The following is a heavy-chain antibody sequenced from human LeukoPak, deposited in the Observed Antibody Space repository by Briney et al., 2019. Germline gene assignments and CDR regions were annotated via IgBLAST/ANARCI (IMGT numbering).Heavy chain of an antibody. Sequence: SSETLSLTCTVSGGSISSYYWSWIRQPPGKGLEWIGYIYYSGSTNYNPSLKSRVTISVDTSKNQFPLKLSSVTAADTAVYYCARSIDGYSGYELVYWGQGTLVTVSS. J-gene: IGHJ4*02. V-gene: IGHV4-59*01. CDR2: IYYSGST. CDR3: ARSIDGYSGYELVY. D-gene: IGHD5-12*01. CDR1: GGSISSYY.